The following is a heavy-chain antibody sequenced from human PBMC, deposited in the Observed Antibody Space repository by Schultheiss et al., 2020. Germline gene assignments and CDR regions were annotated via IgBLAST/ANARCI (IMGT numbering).Heavy chain of an antibody. CDR1: GFTFSSYW. Sequence: GESLKISCAASGFTFSSYWMHWVRQAPGKGLVWVSRINSDGSSTSYADSVKGRFTISRDNAKNSLYLQMNSLRAEDTALYYCAKDSGALNAFDVWGQGTLVTVSS. V-gene: IGHV3-74*01. CDR3: AKDSGALNAFDV. J-gene: IGHJ3*01. CDR2: INSDGSST. D-gene: IGHD2-15*01.